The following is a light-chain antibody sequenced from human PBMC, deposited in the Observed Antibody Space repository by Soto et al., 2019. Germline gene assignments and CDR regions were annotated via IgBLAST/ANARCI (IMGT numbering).Light chain of an antibody. CDR3: QKYYSAPFT. CDR1: QGISYY. CDR2: AAS. J-gene: IGKJ3*01. V-gene: IGKV1-27*01. Sequence: DIQMTQSPSSLSASVGDRVTITCRASQGISYYLAWYQQKPGTVPKLLIYAASTLQSGVPSRFRGSGSGTDFTLTISSLQPEDVATYYCQKYYSAPFTFGPGTKVDIK.